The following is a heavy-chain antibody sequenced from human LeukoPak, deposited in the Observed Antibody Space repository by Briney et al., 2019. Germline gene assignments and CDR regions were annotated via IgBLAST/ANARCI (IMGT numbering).Heavy chain of an antibody. CDR3: ATDNLNYYDSSGLGGLDY. CDR1: GYTFTSYY. V-gene: IGHV1-46*01. Sequence: ASVKVSCKASGYTFTSYYMHWVRQAPGQGLEWMGIINPSGGSTSYAQKFQGRVTMTENTSTDTAYMELSSLRSEDTAVYYCATDNLNYYDSSGLGGLDYWGQGTLVTVSS. CDR2: INPSGGST. J-gene: IGHJ4*02. D-gene: IGHD3-22*01.